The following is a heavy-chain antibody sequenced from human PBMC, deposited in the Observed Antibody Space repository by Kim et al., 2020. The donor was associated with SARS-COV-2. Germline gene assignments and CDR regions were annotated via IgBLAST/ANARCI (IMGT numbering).Heavy chain of an antibody. V-gene: IGHV3-23*01. CDR1: GFTFSSYA. CDR2: ISGSGGST. D-gene: IGHD3-10*01. Sequence: GGSLRLSCAASGFTFSSYAMSWVRQAPGKGLEWVSAISGSGGSTYYADSVKGRFTISRDNSKNTLYLQMNSLRAEDTAVYYCAKDTRELLWFGEKRYYGMDVWGQGTTVTVSS. J-gene: IGHJ6*02. CDR3: AKDTRELLWFGEKRYYGMDV.